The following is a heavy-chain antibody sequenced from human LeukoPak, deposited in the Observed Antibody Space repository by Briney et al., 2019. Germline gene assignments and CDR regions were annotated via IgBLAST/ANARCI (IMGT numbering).Heavy chain of an antibody. CDR3: AKRIQSAMATGY. V-gene: IGHV3-21*04. Sequence: GGSLRLSCAASGFSFSVSGMNWVRQAPGKGLEWVSYISSSSSNINYADSVRGRFTISRDNSKNTLYLQMNSLRAEDTAVYYCAKRIQSAMATGYWGQGTLVTVSS. CDR1: GFSFSVSG. CDR2: ISSSSSNI. D-gene: IGHD5-18*01. J-gene: IGHJ4*02.